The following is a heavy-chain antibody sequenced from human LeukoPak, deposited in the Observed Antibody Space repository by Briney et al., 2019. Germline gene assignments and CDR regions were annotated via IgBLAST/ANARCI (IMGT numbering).Heavy chain of an antibody. V-gene: IGHV3-21*01. CDR1: GFTFSYYS. J-gene: IGHJ4*02. Sequence: PGGSLRLSCAASGFTFSYYSMNWVRQAPGKGLEWVSSISGSSGNIYYADSVKGRFTISRDNAKDSLSLQMNSLRAEDTAVYYCARGVVITGTTGTVYYFDYWGQGTLVTVSS. CDR3: ARGVVITGTTGTVYYFDY. D-gene: IGHD1-20*01. CDR2: ISGSSGNI.